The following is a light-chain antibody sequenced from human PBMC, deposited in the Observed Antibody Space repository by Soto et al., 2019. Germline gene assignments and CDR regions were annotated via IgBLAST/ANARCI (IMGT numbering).Light chain of an antibody. CDR1: QSVSSSY. V-gene: IGKV3-20*01. CDR3: QQYGSSTPMYT. J-gene: IGKJ2*01. Sequence: EIVLTQSPGTLSLSPGERATLSCRASQSVSSSYLAWYQQKPGQAPRLLIYGASSRATGIPDRFSGSGSGKDFTLTISRLGPENFAVYYCQQYGSSTPMYTFGQGTKVEIK. CDR2: GAS.